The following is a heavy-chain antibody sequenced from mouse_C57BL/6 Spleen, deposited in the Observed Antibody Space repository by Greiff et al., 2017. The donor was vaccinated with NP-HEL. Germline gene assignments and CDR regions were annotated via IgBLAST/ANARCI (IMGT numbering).Heavy chain of an antibody. V-gene: IGHV7-1*01. CDR3: ARDAWGYYGYFDV. CDR1: GFTFSDFY. Sequence: EVKLMESGGGLVQSGRSLRLSCATSGFTFSDFYMEWVRQAPGKGLEWIAASRNKANDYTTEYSASVKGRFIVSRDTSQSILYLQMNALRAEDTAIYYCARDAWGYYGYFDVWGTGTTVTVSS. CDR2: SRNKANDYTT. D-gene: IGHD2-2*01. J-gene: IGHJ1*03.